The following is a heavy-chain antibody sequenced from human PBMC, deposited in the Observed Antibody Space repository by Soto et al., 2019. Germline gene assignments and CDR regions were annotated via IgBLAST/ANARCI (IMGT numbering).Heavy chain of an antibody. Sequence: SETLSLTXTVSGDSVSSHYWSWIRQPAGKGLEWLGRLYNDERTNYNPSLKSRVTMSMDTSKNQFSLKLTSVTAADSAVYFCAREPLAHSYFDFWGQGILVTVSS. J-gene: IGHJ4*02. CDR1: GDSVSSHY. CDR3: AREPLAHSYFDF. CDR2: LYNDERT. V-gene: IGHV4-4*07.